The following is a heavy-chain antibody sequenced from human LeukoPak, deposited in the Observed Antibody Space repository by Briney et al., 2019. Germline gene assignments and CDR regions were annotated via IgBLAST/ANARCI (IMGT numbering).Heavy chain of an antibody. J-gene: IGHJ1*01. CDR1: GGSISSSSYY. D-gene: IGHD6-19*01. Sequence: PSETLSLTCTVSGGSISSSSYYWGWIRQPPGKGLEWIGEINHSGSTNYNPSLKSRVTISVDASKNQFSLKLSSVTAADTAVYYCARAGYSSGWSTNSQYFQHWGQGTLVTVSS. V-gene: IGHV4-39*07. CDR3: ARAGYSSGWSTNSQYFQH. CDR2: INHSGST.